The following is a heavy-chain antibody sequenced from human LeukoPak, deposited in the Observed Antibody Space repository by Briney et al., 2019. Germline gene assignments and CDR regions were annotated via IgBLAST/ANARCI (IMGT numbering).Heavy chain of an antibody. CDR2: INTSSGGT. Sequence: ASVKVSCKASGYPFTTYLIHWARQAPGQGLEWLGEINTSSGGTNYAPKFQGRVTMTRDTSTSIVYMELSSLTSEDTAVYLCARDPANGRLDSFDIWGQGTMVTVSS. J-gene: IGHJ3*02. CDR3: ARDPANGRLDSFDI. CDR1: GYPFTTYL. D-gene: IGHD1-26*01. V-gene: IGHV1-46*01.